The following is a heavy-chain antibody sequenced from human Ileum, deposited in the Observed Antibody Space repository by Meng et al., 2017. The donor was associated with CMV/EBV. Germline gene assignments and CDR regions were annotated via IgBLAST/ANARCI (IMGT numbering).Heavy chain of an antibody. V-gene: IGHV4-34*02. Sequence: VQLQQWGAGLLKPSETLSLTCGVSGGSFSGYHWTWIRQPPGKGLEWIGEIDHSGGTNYNPSLKSRVAISLDTSKTQFSLKLNSVTAADTAVYYCATGSSQAWELSHYWGQGILVTVSS. CDR2: IDHSGGT. J-gene: IGHJ4*02. CDR3: ATGSSQAWELSHY. D-gene: IGHD3-16*02. CDR1: GGSFSGYH.